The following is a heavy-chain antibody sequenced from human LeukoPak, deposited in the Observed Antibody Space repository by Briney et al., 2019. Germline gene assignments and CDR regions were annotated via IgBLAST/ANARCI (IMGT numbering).Heavy chain of an antibody. CDR2: INPSGGST. Sequence: EASVKVSCKASGYTFTSYYMHWVRQAPGQGLEWMGIINPSGGSTSYAQKFQGRVTMTRDTSTSTVYMELSSLRSEDTAVYYCARDLIEDYGGNSDFDYWGQGTLVTVSS. D-gene: IGHD4-23*01. V-gene: IGHV1-46*01. CDR3: ARDLIEDYGGNSDFDY. CDR1: GYTFTSYY. J-gene: IGHJ4*02.